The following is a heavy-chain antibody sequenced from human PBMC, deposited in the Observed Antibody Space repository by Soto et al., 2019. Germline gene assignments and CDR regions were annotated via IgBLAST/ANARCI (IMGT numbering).Heavy chain of an antibody. V-gene: IGHV3-23*01. CDR1: GFTFSSYA. CDR3: AKDRNYYGSGSYFRVIS. J-gene: IGHJ5*02. CDR2: ISGSGGST. Sequence: GGSLRLSCAASGFTFSSYAMSWVRQAPGKGLEWVSAISGSGGSTYYADSVKGRFTISRDNSKNTLYLQMNSLRAEDTAVYYCAKDRNYYGSGSYFRVISWGQGTLVTVSS. D-gene: IGHD3-10*01.